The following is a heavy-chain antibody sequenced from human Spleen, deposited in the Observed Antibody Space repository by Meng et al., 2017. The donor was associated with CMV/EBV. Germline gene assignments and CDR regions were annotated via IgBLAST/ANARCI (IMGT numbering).Heavy chain of an antibody. D-gene: IGHD5-24*01. CDR2: INHSGST. Sequence: GSLRLSCAASGFTFSSYAMHWVRQAPGKGLEWIGEINHSGSTNYNPSLKSRVTISVDTSKNQFSLKLSSVTAADTAVYYCARGRRDGYNRRSPFDYWGQGTLVTVSS. V-gene: IGHV4-34*01. CDR1: GFTFSSYA. CDR3: ARGRRDGYNRRSPFDY. J-gene: IGHJ4*02.